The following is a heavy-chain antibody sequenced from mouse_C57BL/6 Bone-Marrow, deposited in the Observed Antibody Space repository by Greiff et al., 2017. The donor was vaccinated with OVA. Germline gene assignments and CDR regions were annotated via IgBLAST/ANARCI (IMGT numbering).Heavy chain of an antibody. CDR1: GYTFTSYW. V-gene: IGHV1-69*01. Sequence: QVQLQQPGAELVMPGASVKLSCKASGYTFTSYWMHWVKQRPGQGLEWIGEIDPSDSYTNYNQKFKGKSTLTVDKSSSTAYMQLSSLTSEDSAVYYCARRDYYGSDDYWGQGTTLTVSS. CDR2: IDPSDSYT. CDR3: ARRDYYGSDDY. J-gene: IGHJ2*01. D-gene: IGHD1-1*01.